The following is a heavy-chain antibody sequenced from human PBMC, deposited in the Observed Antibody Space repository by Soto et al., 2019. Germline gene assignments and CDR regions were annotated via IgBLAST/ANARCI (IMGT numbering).Heavy chain of an antibody. V-gene: IGHV3-30*18. CDR3: AKDHYVWAYNRGGGHYFDS. Sequence: QVRLVQSGGGLVQPGTSMRLSCAASGFSFRTYGMHWVRQAPGKGLDWVALISFDESITYYADSVKGRFTISRDTSTNTLYLQMNSLTTEDTAVYYCAKDHYVWAYNRGGGHYFDSWGQGALVTVSP. D-gene: IGHD3-16*01. CDR2: ISFDESIT. J-gene: IGHJ4*02. CDR1: GFSFRTYG.